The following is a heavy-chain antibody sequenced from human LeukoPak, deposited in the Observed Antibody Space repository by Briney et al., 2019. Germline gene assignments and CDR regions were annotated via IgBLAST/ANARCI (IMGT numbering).Heavy chain of an antibody. D-gene: IGHD3-10*01. CDR2: IIPILGIA. Sequence: GASVKVSCKASGGTFSSYAISWVRQAPGQGLEWMGRIIPILGIANYAQKFQGRVTTTADKATSTAYMELSSLRSEDTAVYYCARAWAMVQGVITSDAFDIWGQGTMVTVSS. CDR1: GGTFSSYA. V-gene: IGHV1-69*04. CDR3: ARAWAMVQGVITSDAFDI. J-gene: IGHJ3*02.